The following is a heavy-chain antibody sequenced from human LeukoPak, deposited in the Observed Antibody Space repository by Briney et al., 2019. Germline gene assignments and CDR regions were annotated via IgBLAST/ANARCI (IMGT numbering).Heavy chain of an antibody. CDR3: ASSARYGDYDAFDI. CDR2: ISADNGNT. J-gene: IGHJ3*02. CDR1: GYIFTTHV. V-gene: IGHV1-3*01. Sequence: ASVKVSCKASGYIFTTHVVHWVRQAPGQRLEWMGWISADNGNTKYSQKFQGRVTITRDTSASIAYMELSSLRSEDTAVYYCASSARYGDYDAFDIWGQGTMVTVSS. D-gene: IGHD4-17*01.